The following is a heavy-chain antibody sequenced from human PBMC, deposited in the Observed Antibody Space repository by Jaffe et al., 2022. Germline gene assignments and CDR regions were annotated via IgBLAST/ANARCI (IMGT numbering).Heavy chain of an antibody. CDR3: ASSFDNSDAFDI. D-gene: IGHD1-20*01. V-gene: IGHV4-59*01. CDR1: GGSISSYY. Sequence: QVQLQESGPGLVKPSETLSLTCTVSGGSISSYYWSWIRQPPGKGLEWIGYIYYSGSTNYNPSLKSRVTISVDTSKNQFSLKLSSVTAADTAVYYCASSFDNSDAFDIWGQGTMVTVSS. CDR2: IYYSGST. J-gene: IGHJ3*02.